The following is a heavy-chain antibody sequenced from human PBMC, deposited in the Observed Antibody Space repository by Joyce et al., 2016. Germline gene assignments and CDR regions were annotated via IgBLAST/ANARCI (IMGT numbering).Heavy chain of an antibody. V-gene: IGHV3-23*01. CDR3: AKGSTTSCFSTIDD. J-gene: IGHJ4*02. CDR2: ISYRGDNV. Sequence: EVQLLESGGGLVQPGGSLRLSCAASGFTFTSHAMTWVRQAPGKGLEWISCISYRGDNVYYADAVKGRFTISRDKSKNTRSLQMNSLRAEDTAVFYCAKGSTTSCFSTIDDWGQGTLVTVSS. CDR1: GFTFTSHA. D-gene: IGHD2-2*01.